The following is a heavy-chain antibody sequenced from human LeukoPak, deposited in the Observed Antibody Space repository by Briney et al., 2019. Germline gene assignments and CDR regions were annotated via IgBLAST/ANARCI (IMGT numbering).Heavy chain of an antibody. CDR3: TRDTGTTGEVKFDP. CDR1: GDSINNFY. CDR2: IYTSGST. Sequence: SETLSLTCTVSGDSINNFYWSWIRQPAGKGLEWIGRIYTSGSTTYNPSLKSRVTMSVDTSKSQFSLNLMSVTAADTAVYYCTRDTGTTGEVKFDPWGQGTLVTVSS. J-gene: IGHJ5*02. D-gene: IGHD4-17*01. V-gene: IGHV4-4*07.